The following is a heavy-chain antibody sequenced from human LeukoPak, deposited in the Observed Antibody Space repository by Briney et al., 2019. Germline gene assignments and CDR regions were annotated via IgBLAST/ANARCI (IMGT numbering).Heavy chain of an antibody. V-gene: IGHV3-23*01. D-gene: IGHD3-10*01. CDR3: TRDSGLGNDAFDV. J-gene: IGHJ3*01. CDR1: GFTFSSYA. CDR2: FSGSGGST. Sequence: PGGSLRLSCAASGFTFSSYAMSWVRQAPGKGLECISGFSGSGGSTYYADSVKGRFTISRDNSKNTLYLQMNSLRAEDTAVYYCTRDSGLGNDAFDVWGQGTMVTVSS.